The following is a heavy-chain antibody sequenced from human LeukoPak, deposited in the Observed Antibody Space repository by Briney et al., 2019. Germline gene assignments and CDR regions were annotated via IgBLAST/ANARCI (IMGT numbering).Heavy chain of an antibody. CDR2: INHSGST. V-gene: IGHV4-34*01. Sequence: SETLSLTCAVYGGSFSGYYWSWIRQPPGKGLEWIGEINHSGSTNYNPSLKSRVTISVDTSKNQFSLKLSSVTAADTAVYYCAREPKQWLTPIDYWGQGTLVTVSS. D-gene: IGHD6-19*01. CDR3: AREPKQWLTPIDY. J-gene: IGHJ4*02. CDR1: GGSFSGYY.